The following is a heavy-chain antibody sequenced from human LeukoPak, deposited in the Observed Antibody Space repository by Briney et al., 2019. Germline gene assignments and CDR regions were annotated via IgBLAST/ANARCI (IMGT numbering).Heavy chain of an antibody. Sequence: GGSLRLSCAASGFTFSSYSMNWVRQAPEKGLEWVSFISSSGTYIYYADSMKGRFTISRDNAKNSLYLQMNSLRAEDTAVYYCARNGGNSDFDYWGQGTLVTVSS. D-gene: IGHD4-23*01. CDR3: ARNGGNSDFDY. J-gene: IGHJ4*02. CDR2: ISSSGTYI. CDR1: GFTFSSYS. V-gene: IGHV3-21*01.